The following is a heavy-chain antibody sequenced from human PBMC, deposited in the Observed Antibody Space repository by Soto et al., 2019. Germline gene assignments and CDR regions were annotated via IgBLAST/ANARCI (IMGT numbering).Heavy chain of an antibody. V-gene: IGHV1-69*01. J-gene: IGHJ4*02. CDR2: IIPIFGTA. CDR1: GGTFSSYA. CDR3: ALKTSGSGRFAY. Sequence: QVQLVQSGAEVKKPGSSVKVSCKASGGTFSSYAISWVRQAPGQGLEWMGGIIPIFGTANYAQKFQGRVTITADESTSTAYMGLRSLRSEDTAVYYCALKTSGSGRFAYWGQGTLVTVSS. D-gene: IGHD3-10*01.